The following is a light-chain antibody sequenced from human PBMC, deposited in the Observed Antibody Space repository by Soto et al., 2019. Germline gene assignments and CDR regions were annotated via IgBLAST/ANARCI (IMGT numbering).Light chain of an antibody. Sequence: QSALTQPASVSGSPGQSITISCTGTSSDVGYDNYVSWFQQHPGKAPKLMIYEVSRRPSGVSNRFSGSKSGTSATLGITGFQTGDEADYYCGSWDSSLSAYVFGTGTKLTVL. CDR3: GSWDSSLSAYV. V-gene: IGLV2-14*01. CDR1: SSDVGYDNY. J-gene: IGLJ1*01. CDR2: EVS.